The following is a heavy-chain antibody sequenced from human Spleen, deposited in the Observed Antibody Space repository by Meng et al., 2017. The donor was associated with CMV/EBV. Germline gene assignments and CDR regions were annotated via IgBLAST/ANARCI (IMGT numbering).Heavy chain of an antibody. CDR3: ARDLSWNQIGY. Sequence: GESLKISCAASGFSFSNYLMHWVRQAPGKGLEWVSRINFDGAMTTYADSVEGRFTVSRDNAKNTLYLQMNSLRVEDTAFYYCARDLSWNQIGYWGQGTLVTVSS. J-gene: IGHJ4*02. CDR2: INFDGAMT. D-gene: IGHD1-1*01. CDR1: GFSFSNYL. V-gene: IGHV3-74*01.